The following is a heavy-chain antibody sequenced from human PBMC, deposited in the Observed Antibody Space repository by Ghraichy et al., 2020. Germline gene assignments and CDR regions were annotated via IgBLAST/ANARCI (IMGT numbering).Heavy chain of an antibody. D-gene: IGHD3-22*01. V-gene: IGHV3-21*01. J-gene: IGHJ4*01. CDR3: ARDGWDLVVITKFDY. CDR2: ISSSSSYI. Sequence: VSSISSSSSYIYYADSVKGRFTISRDNAKNSLYLQMNSLRAEDTAVYYCARDGWDLVVITKFDYWG.